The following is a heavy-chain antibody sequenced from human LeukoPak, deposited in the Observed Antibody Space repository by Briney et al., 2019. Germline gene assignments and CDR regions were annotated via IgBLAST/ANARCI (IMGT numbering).Heavy chain of an antibody. CDR2: ISGSSSYI. D-gene: IGHD5-24*01. V-gene: IGHV3-21*01. CDR1: GFTFSSYS. Sequence: PGGSLRLSCAASGFTFSSYSMDWVRQAPGKGLEWVSSISGSSSYIYYADSVKGRFTISRDNAKNSLYLQMNSLRAEDTAVCYCASHVEMATILFYWGQGTLVTVSS. CDR3: ASHVEMATILFY. J-gene: IGHJ4*02.